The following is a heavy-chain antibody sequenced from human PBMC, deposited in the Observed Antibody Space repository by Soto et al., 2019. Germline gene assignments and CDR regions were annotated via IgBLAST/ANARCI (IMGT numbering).Heavy chain of an antibody. CDR3: ARVHIFGYSNFDY. CDR2: IYYSGSA. J-gene: IGHJ4*02. V-gene: IGHV4-30-4*01. Sequence: PSETLSLTCAVSGGSISSGDYYWSWIRQPPGKGLECIGYIYYSGSAYYNPSLKSRVTISVDTSKTQFSLKLSSVTAADTAVYYCARVHIFGYSNFDYRGQGTLVTVSS. D-gene: IGHD5-18*01. CDR1: GGSISSGDYY.